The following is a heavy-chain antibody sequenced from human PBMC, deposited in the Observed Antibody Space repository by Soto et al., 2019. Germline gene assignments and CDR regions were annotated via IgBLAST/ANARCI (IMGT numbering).Heavy chain of an antibody. Sequence: VKVSCKASGYTFTSYDINWVRQATGQGLEWMGWMNPNSGNTGYAQKFQGRVTMTRNTSISTAYMELSSLRSEDTAVYYCARHGDFLYYYYYMDVWGKGTTVTVSS. CDR1: GYTFTSYD. D-gene: IGHD3-3*01. CDR3: ARHGDFLYYYYYMDV. V-gene: IGHV1-8*01. CDR2: MNPNSGNT. J-gene: IGHJ6*03.